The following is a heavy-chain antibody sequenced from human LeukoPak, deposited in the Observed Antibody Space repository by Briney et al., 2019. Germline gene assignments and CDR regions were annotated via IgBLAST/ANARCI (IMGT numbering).Heavy chain of an antibody. CDR1: GGSISSGGYS. CDR3: ARASLVRLTTVTLMLDP. J-gene: IGHJ5*02. Sequence: PSQTLSLTCAVSGGSISSGGYSWSWIRQPPGKGLEWIGYIYHSGSTNYNPSLKSRVTISVDKSKNQFSLKLSSVTAADTAVYYCARASLVRLTTVTLMLDPWAREPWSPSPQ. CDR2: IYHSGST. V-gene: IGHV4-30-2*01. D-gene: IGHD4-17*01.